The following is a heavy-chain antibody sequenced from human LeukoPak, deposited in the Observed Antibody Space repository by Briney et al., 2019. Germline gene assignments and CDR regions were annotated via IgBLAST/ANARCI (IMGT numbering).Heavy chain of an antibody. CDR3: ARDMTGTTGLDY. CDR2: IIPIFGTA. CDR1: GGTFSSYA. V-gene: IGHV1-69*05. Sequence: SVKVSCKASGGTFSSYAISWVRQAPGQGLEWMGGIIPIFGTANYAQKFQGRVTITTDESTSTAYMELSSLRSEDTAVYYCARDMTGTTGLDYWGQGTLVTVSS. D-gene: IGHD1-7*01. J-gene: IGHJ4*02.